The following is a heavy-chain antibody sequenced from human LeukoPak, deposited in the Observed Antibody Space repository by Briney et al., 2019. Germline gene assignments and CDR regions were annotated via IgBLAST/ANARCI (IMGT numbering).Heavy chain of an antibody. D-gene: IGHD6-19*01. CDR2: VHSSGTT. V-gene: IGHV4-59*01. CDR3: ARVRFSRDRNTSGAGVLFDY. CDR1: DGSISGSY. Sequence: SETLSLTRTVSDGSISGSYWNWIRQSPAKGLEWIGYVHSSGTTNYNPSLKSRVTISVDTSKNQFSLKLSSVTAADTAVYYCARVRFSRDRNTSGAGVLFDYWGQGTLVTVSS. J-gene: IGHJ4*02.